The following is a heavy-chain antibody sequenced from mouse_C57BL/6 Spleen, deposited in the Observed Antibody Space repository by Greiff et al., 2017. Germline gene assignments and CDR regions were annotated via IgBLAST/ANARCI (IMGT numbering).Heavy chain of an antibody. J-gene: IGHJ2*01. CDR3: ARIGTYYYGSSSYYFDY. CDR1: GFSLSTFGMG. D-gene: IGHD1-1*01. Sequence: QVTLKVCGPGILQPSQTLSLTCSFSGFSLSTFGMGVGWIRQPSGKGLEWLAHIWWDDDKYYNPALKSRLTISKDTSKNQVFLKIANVDTADTATYYCARIGTYYYGSSSYYFDYWGQGTTLTVSS. V-gene: IGHV8-8*01. CDR2: IWWDDDK.